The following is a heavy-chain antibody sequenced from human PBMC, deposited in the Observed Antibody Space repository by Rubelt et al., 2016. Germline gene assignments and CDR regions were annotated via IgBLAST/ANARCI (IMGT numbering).Heavy chain of an antibody. D-gene: IGHD3-22*01. CDR3: ASHNYYDSSGYYPFNY. CDR1: SSYG. J-gene: IGHJ4*02. CDR2: IWYDGSNK. V-gene: IGHV3-33*01. Sequence: SSYGMHWVRQAPGKGLEWVAVIWYDGSNKYYADSVKGRFTISRDNSKDTLYLQMNSLRAEDTAVYYCASHNYYDSSGYYPFNYWGQGTLVTVSS.